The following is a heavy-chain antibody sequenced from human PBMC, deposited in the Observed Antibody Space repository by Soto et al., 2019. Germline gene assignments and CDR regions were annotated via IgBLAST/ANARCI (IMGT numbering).Heavy chain of an antibody. Sequence: GGSLRLSCAASGFTFSSYGMHWVRQAPGKGLEWVAVISYDGSNKYYADSVKGRFTISRDNSKNTLYLQMNSLRAEDTAVYYCAKVLRADSSGYVLRSPFDYWGQGTLVTVSS. D-gene: IGHD3-22*01. CDR1: GFTFSSYG. CDR2: ISYDGSNK. CDR3: AKVLRADSSGYVLRSPFDY. V-gene: IGHV3-30*18. J-gene: IGHJ4*02.